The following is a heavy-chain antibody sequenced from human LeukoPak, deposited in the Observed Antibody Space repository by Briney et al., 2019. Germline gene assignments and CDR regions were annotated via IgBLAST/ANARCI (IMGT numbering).Heavy chain of an antibody. CDR3: ARGKITMVRGAAEAFDI. Sequence: SGTLCLTCAVYGGSFSGYYWSWVRQPPGKGLEWIGEINHSGSTKYNPSLKSRVTISVDTSKNQFSLKLSSVTAADTAVYYCARGKITMVRGAAEAFDIGAQGTRVTVSS. CDR2: INHSGST. V-gene: IGHV4-34*01. CDR1: GGSFSGYY. D-gene: IGHD3-10*01. J-gene: IGHJ3*02.